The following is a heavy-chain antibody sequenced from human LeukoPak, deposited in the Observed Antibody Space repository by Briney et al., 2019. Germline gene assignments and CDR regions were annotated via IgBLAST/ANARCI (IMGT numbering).Heavy chain of an antibody. Sequence: GASVKVSCKASGYTFTGYYMHWVRQAPGQGLEWMGWINPNSGGTNYAQKFQGRVTMTRDTSISTAYMELSSLRSEDTAVYYCARGRLGYCSSTSCRQGSYYYYYGMDVWGQGTTVTVSS. CDR1: GYTFTGYY. CDR3: ARGRLGYCSSTSCRQGSYYYYYGMDV. J-gene: IGHJ6*02. V-gene: IGHV1-2*02. CDR2: INPNSGGT. D-gene: IGHD2-2*01.